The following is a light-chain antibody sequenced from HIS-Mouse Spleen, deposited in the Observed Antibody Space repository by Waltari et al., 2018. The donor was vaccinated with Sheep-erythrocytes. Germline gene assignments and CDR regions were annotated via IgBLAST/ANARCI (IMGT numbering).Light chain of an antibody. V-gene: IGKV3-11*01. J-gene: IGKJ2*01. CDR3: QQRSNWYT. CDR2: DAS. Sequence: EIVLTQSPATLSLPPGERATLSCRASQSVCSYLAWYQQKPGEAPKLLIYDASNRATGIPARFSGSGSGTDFTLTISSLEPEDFAVYYCQQRSNWYTFGQGTKLEIK. CDR1: QSVCSY.